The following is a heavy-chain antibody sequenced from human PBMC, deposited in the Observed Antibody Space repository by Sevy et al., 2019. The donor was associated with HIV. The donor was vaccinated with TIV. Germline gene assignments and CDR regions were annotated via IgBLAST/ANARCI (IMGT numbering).Heavy chain of an antibody. CDR2: IYYSGIT. CDR3: ASRRLGGYEWGDFDY. D-gene: IGHD5-12*01. V-gene: IGHV4-30-4*01. CDR1: GGSISSGDYY. Sequence: SETLSLTCTVSGGSISSGDYYWSWIRQPPGKGLEWIGYIYYSGITYYNPSLKSRVTISVDTSKNQFSLKLSSVTAADTAVYYCASRRLGGYEWGDFDYWGQGTLVTVSS. J-gene: IGHJ4*02.